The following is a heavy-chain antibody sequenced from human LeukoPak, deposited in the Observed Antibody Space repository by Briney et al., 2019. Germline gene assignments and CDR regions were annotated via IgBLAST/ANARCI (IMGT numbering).Heavy chain of an antibody. V-gene: IGHV4-4*07. CDR2: LYTSEST. D-gene: IGHD4-17*01. Sequence: SETLSLTRTVSGDSISNYYWSWIRQPAGKGLEWIGRLYTSESTTYNPSLRSRVTMSLDTSKNQFSLKLSSVTAADTAVYYFARGPTVTGDAFDIWGQGTMVTVSS. CDR1: GDSISNYY. J-gene: IGHJ3*02. CDR3: ARGPTVTGDAFDI.